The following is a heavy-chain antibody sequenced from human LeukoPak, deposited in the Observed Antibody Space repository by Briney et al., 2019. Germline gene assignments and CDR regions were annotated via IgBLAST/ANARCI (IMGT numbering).Heavy chain of an antibody. CDR1: GGSISSYY. Sequence: PSETLSLTCTVSGGSISSYYWSWIRQPPGKGLEWIGYIYYSGSTNYNPSLKSRVTISVDTSKNQFSLKLCSVTAADTAVYYCARDSYDFWSGYYPPGYYYYGMDVWGQGTTVTVSS. D-gene: IGHD3-3*01. CDR2: IYYSGST. J-gene: IGHJ6*02. CDR3: ARDSYDFWSGYYPPGYYYYGMDV. V-gene: IGHV4-59*01.